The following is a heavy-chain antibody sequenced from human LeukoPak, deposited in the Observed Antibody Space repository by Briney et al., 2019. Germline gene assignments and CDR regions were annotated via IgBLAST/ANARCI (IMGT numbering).Heavy chain of an antibody. CDR1: GFIVRNYY. CDR2: IYSGGST. J-gene: IGHJ4*02. V-gene: IGHV3-53*01. D-gene: IGHD6-13*01. CDR3: PEGN. Sequence: GGSLRLSCAASGFIVRNYYLSWVRHAPGKGLEWVSVIYSGGSTYYADPVEGRFTISRDNSKNTLYLQMNSLRAEDTAISWFPEGNWGQGTLVTVSS.